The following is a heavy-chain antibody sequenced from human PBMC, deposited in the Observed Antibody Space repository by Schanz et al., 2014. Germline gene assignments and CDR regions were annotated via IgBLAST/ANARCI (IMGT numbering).Heavy chain of an antibody. CDR3: ARDYYDSSGYYYCDY. D-gene: IGHD3-22*01. CDR2: IIPILGIA. J-gene: IGHJ4*02. V-gene: IGHV1-69*04. Sequence: QVQLVQSGAEVKKPGSSVKVSCKASRSTFSSYAISWVRQAPGQGLEWMGRIIPILGIATYAQKFQGRLTITADKSTSTAYMELSSLRSEDTAMYYCARDYYDSSGYYYCDYWGQGTLVNVSS. CDR1: RSTFSSYA.